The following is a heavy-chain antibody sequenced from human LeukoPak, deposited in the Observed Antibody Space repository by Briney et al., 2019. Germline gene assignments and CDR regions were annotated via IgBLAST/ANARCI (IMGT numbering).Heavy chain of an antibody. CDR3: ARDHYGLTSYPNP. Sequence: GGPLRLSCAASGFTVSSNYMSWVRQAPGKGLEWVSVIYTDGNTYYADSVKGRFIISRDNSKNTLYLQMNSLRAEDTAVYYCARDHYGLTSYPNPWGQGTLVTVSS. CDR2: IYTDGNT. J-gene: IGHJ5*02. V-gene: IGHV3-66*01. D-gene: IGHD3-10*01. CDR1: GFTVSSNY.